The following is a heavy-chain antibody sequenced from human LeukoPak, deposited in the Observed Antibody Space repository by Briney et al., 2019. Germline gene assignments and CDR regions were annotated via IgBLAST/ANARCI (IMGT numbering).Heavy chain of an antibody. Sequence: SETLSLTCTVSGGSISSYYWSWIRQPPGKGLEWIGYIYYSGSTNYNPSLKSRVTISADTPKNQFSLKLSSVTAADTAVYYCARDHYDSSGLDAFDIWGQGTMVTVSS. CDR3: ARDHYDSSGLDAFDI. CDR1: GGSISSYY. D-gene: IGHD3-22*01. V-gene: IGHV4-59*01. J-gene: IGHJ3*02. CDR2: IYYSGST.